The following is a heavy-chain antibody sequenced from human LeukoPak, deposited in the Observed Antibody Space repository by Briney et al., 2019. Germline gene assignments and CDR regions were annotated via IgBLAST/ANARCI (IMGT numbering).Heavy chain of an antibody. V-gene: IGHV7-4-1*02. D-gene: IGHD3-10*01. CDR3: ARPGVTGGPASDY. CDR2: INTITGNP. J-gene: IGHJ4*02. Sequence: GASVKVSCKTSGYTFTNYGMNWVRQAPGQGLEWMGWINTITGNPTYAQGFTGRFVFSVDTSVSTTYLQINSLKAEDTAVYFCARPGVTGGPASDYWGQGTVVTVSS. CDR1: GYTFTNYG.